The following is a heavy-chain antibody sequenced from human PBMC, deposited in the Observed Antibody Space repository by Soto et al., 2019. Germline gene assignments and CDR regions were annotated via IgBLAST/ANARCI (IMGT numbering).Heavy chain of an antibody. D-gene: IGHD3-3*01. CDR1: GGSISSSNYY. V-gene: IGHV4-39*01. CDR2: IYYSGST. CDR3: ARVRGGYTFWSGYLGGYGMDV. J-gene: IGHJ6*02. Sequence: SETLSLTCTVSGGSISSSNYYWGWIRQPPGKGLEWIGSIYYSGSTYYNPSLKSRVTISVDTSKNQFSLKLSSVTAADTAVYYCARVRGGYTFWSGYLGGYGMDVWGQGTTVT.